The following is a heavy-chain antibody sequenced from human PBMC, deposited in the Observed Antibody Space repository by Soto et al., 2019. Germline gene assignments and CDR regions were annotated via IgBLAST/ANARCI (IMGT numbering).Heavy chain of an antibody. CDR2: TNDRGNT. Sequence: SETRSLTCAVYGGFFSGDYWSWIRQPPGKGLEWSGETNDRGNTKYTASVESRSTISLATSNTQLSLKVPSVPAADTAVYYCARAARRRTLGMKGYYLDSWGPGTLVTVSS. J-gene: IGHJ4*02. CDR1: GGFFSGDY. CDR3: ARAARRRTLGMKGYYLDS. D-gene: IGHD2-15*01. V-gene: IGHV4-34*01.